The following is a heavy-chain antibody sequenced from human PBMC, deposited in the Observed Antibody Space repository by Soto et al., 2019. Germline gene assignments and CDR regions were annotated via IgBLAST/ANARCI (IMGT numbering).Heavy chain of an antibody. CDR3: AKDRLGRLYYYGMDV. J-gene: IGHJ6*02. D-gene: IGHD3-16*01. Sequence: GGSLTLSYAASGFTFSSYAMSWVPQAPGKGLVGVSAISGSGGSTYYADSVKGRFTISRDNSKNALYLQMNGLRAEDTAVYYCAKDRLGRLYYYGMDVWGQGTTVTVSS. V-gene: IGHV3-23*01. CDR2: ISGSGGST. CDR1: GFTFSSYA.